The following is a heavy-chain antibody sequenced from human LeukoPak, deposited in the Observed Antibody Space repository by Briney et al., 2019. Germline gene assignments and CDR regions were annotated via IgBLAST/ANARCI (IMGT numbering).Heavy chain of an antibody. CDR1: GGSISSYY. Sequence: SETLSLTCTVSGGSISSYYWSWIRQPAGKGLEWIGRIYTSGSTNYNPSLKSRVTMSVDTSKNQFSLKLSSVTAADTAVYYCAREIVPAAIPGDAFDIWGQGTMVTVSS. CDR2: IYTSGST. D-gene: IGHD2-2*02. V-gene: IGHV4-4*07. J-gene: IGHJ3*02. CDR3: AREIVPAAIPGDAFDI.